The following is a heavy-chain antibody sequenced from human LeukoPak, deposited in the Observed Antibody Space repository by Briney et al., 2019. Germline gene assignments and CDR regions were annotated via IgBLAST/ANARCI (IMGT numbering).Heavy chain of an antibody. CDR3: ARGPQYSGSYDYAAY. V-gene: IGHV4-59*01. Sequence: KPSETLSLTCAVYGGSFSSYYWSWIRQPPGKGLEWIGYIYYSGSTNYNPSLKSRVTISVDTSKNQFSLKLSSVTAADTAVYYCARGPQYSGSYDYAAYWGQGTLVTVSS. D-gene: IGHD1-26*01. CDR1: GGSFSSYY. J-gene: IGHJ4*02. CDR2: IYYSGST.